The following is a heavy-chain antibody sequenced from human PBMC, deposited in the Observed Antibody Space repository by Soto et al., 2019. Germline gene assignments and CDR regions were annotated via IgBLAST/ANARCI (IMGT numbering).Heavy chain of an antibody. J-gene: IGHJ4*02. Sequence: QLLESGGGLVQRGGSVRLSCAASTFTFSSYAMSWVRQAPGKGLGWVSAFTGSGGATYYADSVKGRFAISRDNSKSTLYLQMNSLRGEDTAVYYCVGSTGMPPLDYWGQGTLVTVSS. CDR2: FTGSGGAT. V-gene: IGHV3-23*01. CDR1: TFTFSSYA. CDR3: VGSTGMPPLDY. D-gene: IGHD5-18*01.